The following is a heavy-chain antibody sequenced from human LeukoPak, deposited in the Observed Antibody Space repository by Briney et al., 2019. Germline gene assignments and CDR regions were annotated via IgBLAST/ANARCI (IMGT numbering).Heavy chain of an antibody. CDR3: ARGSTGPFDY. CDR2: IYYSGST. V-gene: IGHV4-59*01. Sequence: PSETLSLTCTASCGSISRYYWGGLRQPPGKGLEWIGYIYYSGSTNYNPSLKSRVTISVDTSKNQFSLKLTSVTAADTAVYYCARGSTGPFDYWGQGTLVTVSS. CDR1: CGSISRYY. D-gene: IGHD2-2*01. J-gene: IGHJ4*02.